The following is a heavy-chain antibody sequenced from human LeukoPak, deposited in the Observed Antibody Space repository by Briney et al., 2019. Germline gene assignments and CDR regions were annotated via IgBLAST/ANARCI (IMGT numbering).Heavy chain of an antibody. Sequence: PSETLSLTCTVSGGSISSSSYYWGWIRQPPGKGLEWIGSIYYSGSTYYNPSLKSRVTISVDTSKSQFSLKLSSVTAADTAVYYCARLVGGWYHRPYYFDYWGQGTLVTVSS. CDR3: ARLVGGWYHRPYYFDY. CDR1: GGSISSSSYY. D-gene: IGHD6-19*01. CDR2: IYYSGST. V-gene: IGHV4-39*01. J-gene: IGHJ4*02.